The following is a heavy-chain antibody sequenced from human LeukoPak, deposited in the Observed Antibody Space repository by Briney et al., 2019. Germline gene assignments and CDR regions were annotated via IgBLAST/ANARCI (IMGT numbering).Heavy chain of an antibody. J-gene: IGHJ3*02. CDR1: GGSISSSSYY. V-gene: IGHV4-39*01. CDR2: IYYSGST. Sequence: PSETLSLTCTVSGGSISSSSYYWGWLRQPPGKGLEWIGSIYYSGSTYYNPSLKSRVTISVDTSKNQFSLKLSSVTAADTAVYYCARYYCSSTSCYDSDAFDIWGQGTMVTVSS. CDR3: ARYYCSSTSCYDSDAFDI. D-gene: IGHD2-2*01.